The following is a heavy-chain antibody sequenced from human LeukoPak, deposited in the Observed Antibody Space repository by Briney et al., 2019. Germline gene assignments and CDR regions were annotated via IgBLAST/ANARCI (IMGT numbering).Heavy chain of an antibody. Sequence: GGSLRLSCAASGFTFSNYYVSWIRQAPGKGLEWVSYISGSGSSIYCADSVKGRFTISRDNAKNSLYLQMNSLRAEDTAVYYCARDIEGSNEILEWLLWGQGTLVTVSS. CDR2: ISGSGSSI. V-gene: IGHV3-11*04. CDR1: GFTFSNYY. J-gene: IGHJ4*02. CDR3: ARDIEGSNEILEWLL. D-gene: IGHD3-3*01.